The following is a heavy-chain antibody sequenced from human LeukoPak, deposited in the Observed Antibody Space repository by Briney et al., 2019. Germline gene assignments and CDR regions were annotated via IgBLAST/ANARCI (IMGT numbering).Heavy chain of an antibody. CDR2: ISAYSGHT. J-gene: IGHJ4*02. V-gene: IGHV1-18*01. Sequence: ASVKVSCKASGGTFRSYGISWVRQAPGQGLEWMGWISAYSGHTNYTQNLQGRVTMTTDTSTSTAYMELRSLRSDDTAVYYCARVPKYCSSTSCYWFFDYWGQGTLVTVSS. CDR1: GGTFRSYG. CDR3: ARVPKYCSSTSCYWFFDY. D-gene: IGHD2-2*01.